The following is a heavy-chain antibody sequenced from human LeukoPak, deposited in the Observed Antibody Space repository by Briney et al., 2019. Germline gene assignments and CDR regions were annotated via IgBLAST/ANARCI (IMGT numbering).Heavy chain of an antibody. D-gene: IGHD3-22*01. CDR2: FTTYNGNT. J-gene: IGHJ4*02. CDR3: ARDSSGFYYVH. Sequence: ASVKFSCKTSGYTFTDFGINWVRQAPGQGLEWMGRFTTYNGNTNYAQKFQGRVTMTTDTSTTTAYLEVTSLRSDDTAVYYCARDSSGFYYVHWGQGTLVTVSS. V-gene: IGHV1-18*01. CDR1: GYTFTDFG.